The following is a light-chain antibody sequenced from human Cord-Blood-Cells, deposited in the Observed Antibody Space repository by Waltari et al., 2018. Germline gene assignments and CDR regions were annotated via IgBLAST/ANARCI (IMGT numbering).Light chain of an antibody. CDR3: CSYAGSYV. CDR2: DVS. J-gene: IGLJ1*01. Sequence: QSALTQPRSVSGAPGQSVTISCTGTSSDVGGYNYVSWYQQHPGKAPKLMIYDVSKRPSGVPERFSGSKSGHTDSLTISGLQAEDGADYYCCSYAGSYVFVTATKLTAL. CDR1: SSDVGGYNY. V-gene: IGLV2-11*01.